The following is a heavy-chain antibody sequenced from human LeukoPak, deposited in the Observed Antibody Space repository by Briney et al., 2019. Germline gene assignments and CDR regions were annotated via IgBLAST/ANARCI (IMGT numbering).Heavy chain of an antibody. CDR3: ARQSTRQLQFFDY. D-gene: IGHD2-21*02. J-gene: IGHJ4*02. Sequence: PSETLSLTCTVSGGSISSRSYYWAWIRQPAGMGLEWIGTIYSSGSTYSNPSLESRVTISADTSQNRFSLKLSSVTAADTAVYYCARQSTRQLQFFDYWGQGTLVTVSS. CDR1: GGSISSRSYY. CDR2: IYSSGST. V-gene: IGHV4-39*01.